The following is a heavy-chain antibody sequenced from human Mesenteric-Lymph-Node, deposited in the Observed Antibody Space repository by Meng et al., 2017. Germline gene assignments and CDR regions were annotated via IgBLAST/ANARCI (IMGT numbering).Heavy chain of an antibody. Sequence: HVQSGQTVRVGKTPGGLVKASHKASGHPFTGSYMRCVQHAPGQWLEWLGLINPNRCGTNYAQNCWGRVTMTSDTSISTAYMELSRLRSAETAVYYCARGGSGFVVVAATRHAFDIWGQGTMVTVSS. CDR1: GHPFTGSY. CDR3: ARGGSGFVVVAATRHAFDI. D-gene: IGHD2-15*01. J-gene: IGHJ3*02. CDR2: INPNRCGT. V-gene: IGHV1-2*02.